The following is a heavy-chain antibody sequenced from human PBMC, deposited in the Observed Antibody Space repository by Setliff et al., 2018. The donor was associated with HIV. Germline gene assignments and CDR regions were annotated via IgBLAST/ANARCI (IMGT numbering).Heavy chain of an antibody. V-gene: IGHV4-4*07. CDR1: GGSISGHF. Sequence: SETLSLTCTVSGGSISGHFWSWIRQPAGKGLEWIGRISTSGSPNYNPSLKSRVTLSVDTSKHQFSLRLSSVTAADTALYYCARDNLYNSGSYYPNYGMDVRGLGTTVTVSS. D-gene: IGHD3-10*01. J-gene: IGHJ6*02. CDR3: ARDNLYNSGSYYPNYGMDV. CDR2: ISTSGSP.